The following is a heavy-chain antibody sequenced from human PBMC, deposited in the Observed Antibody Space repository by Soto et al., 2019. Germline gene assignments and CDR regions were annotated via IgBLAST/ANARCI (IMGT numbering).Heavy chain of an antibody. Sequence: SETLALTCAVSSGSISSSNWWSWVRQPPGKGLEWIGEIYYSGSTNYNPSLKSRVTISVDTSKNQFSLKLSSVTAADTAVYYRAREVVVPAAMENYYYMDAWGKGTTVTVSS. V-gene: IGHV4-4*02. D-gene: IGHD2-2*01. J-gene: IGHJ6*03. CDR2: IYYSGST. CDR1: SGSISSSNW. CDR3: AREVVVPAAMENYYYMDA.